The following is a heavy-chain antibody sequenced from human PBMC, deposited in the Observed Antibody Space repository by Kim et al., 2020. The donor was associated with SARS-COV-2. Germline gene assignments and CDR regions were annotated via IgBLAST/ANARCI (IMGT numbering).Heavy chain of an antibody. Sequence: SETLSLTCTVSGGSIRSSLWSWIRQPAGKGLEWIGRIYTSGKTDYNPSLKSRITMSVDTSKNQFSLKLNSVTAADTAVYYCARGEAAAAYYFDHWGQG. V-gene: IGHV4-4*07. CDR1: GGSIRSSL. CDR3: ARGEAAAAYYFDH. CDR2: IYTSGKT. D-gene: IGHD6-13*01. J-gene: IGHJ4*02.